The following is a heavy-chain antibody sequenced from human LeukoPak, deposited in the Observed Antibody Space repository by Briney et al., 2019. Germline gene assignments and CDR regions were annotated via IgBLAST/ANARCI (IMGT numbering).Heavy chain of an antibody. CDR1: GYTLTQLS. D-gene: IGHD6-19*01. CDR2: FDPEDGET. V-gene: IGHV1-24*01. J-gene: IGHJ5*02. Sequence: ASVKVSCKVSGYTLTQLSMHWVRQAPGKGLEWMGGFDPEDGETIYAQKFQGRVTMPQDTSTDTAYMELSSRRSEDTAVYFCATGPPSGWTPAGSFDPWGQGTLVTVSS. CDR3: ATGPPSGWTPAGSFDP.